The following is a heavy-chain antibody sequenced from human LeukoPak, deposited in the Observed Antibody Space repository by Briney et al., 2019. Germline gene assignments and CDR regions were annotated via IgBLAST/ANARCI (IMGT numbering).Heavy chain of an antibody. Sequence: GGSLRLSCAASGFTVSSNYMSWVRQAPGKGLEWVSVIYSGGSTYYADSVKGRFTISRDDSKNTLYLQMNSLRAEDTAVYYCASGYCSSTSCYDAFDIWGQGTMVTVSS. D-gene: IGHD2-2*01. CDR3: ASGYCSSTSCYDAFDI. J-gene: IGHJ3*02. CDR2: IYSGGST. V-gene: IGHV3-53*01. CDR1: GFTVSSNY.